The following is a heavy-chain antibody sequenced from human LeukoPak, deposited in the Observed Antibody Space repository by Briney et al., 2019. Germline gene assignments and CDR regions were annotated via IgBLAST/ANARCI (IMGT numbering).Heavy chain of an antibody. Sequence: SETLSLTCTVSGGSISSSSYYWGWIRQPPGKGLELIGSIYYSGSTYYHPSLKSRVTISVDTSKNQFSLKLSSVTAADTAVYYCARHYYDSSGYFASGSDYFDYWGQGTLVTVSS. V-gene: IGHV4-39*01. CDR1: GGSISSSSYY. D-gene: IGHD3-22*01. J-gene: IGHJ4*02. CDR3: ARHYYDSSGYFASGSDYFDY. CDR2: IYYSGST.